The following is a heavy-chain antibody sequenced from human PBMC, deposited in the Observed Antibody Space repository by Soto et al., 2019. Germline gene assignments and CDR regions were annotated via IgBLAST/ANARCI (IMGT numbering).Heavy chain of an antibody. J-gene: IGHJ6*04. V-gene: IGHV1-18*01. CDR1: GYTFTSYG. CDR2: ISAYNGNT. CDR3: ARDGMIESPPGVMGV. Sequence: GASVKVSCKASGYTFTSYGISWVRQAPGQGLEWMGWISAYNGNTNYAQKLQGRVTMTTDTSTSTAYMELRSLRSDDTAVYYCARDGMIESPPGVMGVWGKGTTVTVSS. D-gene: IGHD2-21*01.